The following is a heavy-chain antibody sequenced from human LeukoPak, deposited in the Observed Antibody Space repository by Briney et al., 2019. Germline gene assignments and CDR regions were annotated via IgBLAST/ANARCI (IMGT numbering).Heavy chain of an antibody. Sequence: SETLSLTCAVYGGSFSGYYWSWIRQPPGKGLEWIGEINHSGSTKYNPSLKSRVTISEDTSKHQFSLKLSSVTATDTAVYYCARGQYSSSPVFDFWGQGTLVTVSS. CDR2: INHSGST. V-gene: IGHV4-34*01. J-gene: IGHJ4*02. D-gene: IGHD6-6*01. CDR3: ARGQYSSSPVFDF. CDR1: GGSFSGYY.